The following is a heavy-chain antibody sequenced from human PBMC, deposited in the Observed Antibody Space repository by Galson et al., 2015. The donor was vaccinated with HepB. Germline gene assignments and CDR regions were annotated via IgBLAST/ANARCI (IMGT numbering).Heavy chain of an antibody. CDR3: ARHRARKNQLLYVGHNWFDP. J-gene: IGHJ5*02. CDR1: GYSFTSYW. D-gene: IGHD2-2*02. CDR2: IYPGDSDT. Sequence: QSGAEVKKPGESLKISCKGSGYSFTSYWIGWVRQMPGKGLEWMGIIYPGDSDTRYSPSFQGQVTISADKSISTAYLQWSSLKASDTAMYYSARHRARKNQLLYVGHNWFDPWGQGTLVTVSS. V-gene: IGHV5-51*01.